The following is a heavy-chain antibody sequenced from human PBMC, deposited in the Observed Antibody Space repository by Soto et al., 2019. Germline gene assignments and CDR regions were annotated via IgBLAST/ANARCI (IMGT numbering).Heavy chain of an antibody. V-gene: IGHV4-59*01. D-gene: IGHD2-8*01. Sequence: SETLSLTCAVSGGSMSLYSWSWIRQPPGKGLEWIGYIHHSGDTDYNPSLKSRVTISVDRPQNQLSLKLTSVTTADTAVYYCARAHCSNGICYAFDSWGPGTKVTVSS. CDR3: ARAHCSNGICYAFDS. CDR2: IHHSGDT. CDR1: GGSMSLYS. J-gene: IGHJ3*02.